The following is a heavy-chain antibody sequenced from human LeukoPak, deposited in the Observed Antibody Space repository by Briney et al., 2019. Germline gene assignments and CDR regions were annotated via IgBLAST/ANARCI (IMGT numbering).Heavy chain of an antibody. CDR1: GYTCTSYG. Sequence: ASVKVSCKVSGYTCTSYGISWVRQAPGQGLEWMGWISAYNGNTHYAQKLQGRVTMTTDTSTSTVYMELRPLSSDDTAVYYCARGSPPRRNYDSRGYYSYYFDYWGQGALVTVSS. V-gene: IGHV1-18*01. J-gene: IGHJ4*02. D-gene: IGHD3-22*01. CDR2: ISAYNGNT. CDR3: ARGSPPRRNYDSRGYYSYYFDY.